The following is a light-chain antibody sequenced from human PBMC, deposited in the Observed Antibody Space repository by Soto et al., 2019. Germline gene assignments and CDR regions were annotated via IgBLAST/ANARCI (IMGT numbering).Light chain of an antibody. Sequence: EIVMTQSPATLSVSPGERATLSCRASQSISNNLAWYQQRPGQAPRLIMYTISRRPAGIPDRFSGSGSGTNFTLTISRLEPEDFAVYYCQQYGFSPKTFGRGTRLEI. V-gene: IGKV3-20*01. CDR2: TIS. J-gene: IGKJ4*01. CDR3: QQYGFSPKT. CDR1: QSISNN.